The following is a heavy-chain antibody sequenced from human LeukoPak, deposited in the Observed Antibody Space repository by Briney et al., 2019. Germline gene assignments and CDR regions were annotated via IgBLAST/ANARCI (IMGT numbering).Heavy chain of an antibody. V-gene: IGHV3-21*01. D-gene: IGHD6-6*01. CDR2: ISSGSTYM. CDR3: GRVGSRSKAAKGDAFDI. J-gene: IGHJ3*02. CDR1: GFTFSSYS. Sequence: PGGSLRLSCAASGFTFSSYSMNWVRQAPGKGLEWVSSISSGSTYMYYADSVKGRFTISRDNAKNSMYLQMNSLRAEDTAVYYCGRVGSRSKAAKGDAFDIWGQGTMVTVSS.